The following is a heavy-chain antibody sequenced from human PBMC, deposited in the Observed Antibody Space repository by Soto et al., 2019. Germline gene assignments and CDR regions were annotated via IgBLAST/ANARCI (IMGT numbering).Heavy chain of an antibody. J-gene: IGHJ6*02. CDR2: IVVGSGNT. CDR1: GFTFTSSA. Sequence: SVKVSCKASGFTFTSSAVQWVRQARGQRLEWIGWIVVGSGNTNYAQKFQERVTITRDMSTSTAYMELSSLRSEDTAVYYCAAASRITIFGVVIAPHYGVDVWGQGTTVTVSS. D-gene: IGHD3-3*01. V-gene: IGHV1-58*01. CDR3: AAASRITIFGVVIAPHYGVDV.